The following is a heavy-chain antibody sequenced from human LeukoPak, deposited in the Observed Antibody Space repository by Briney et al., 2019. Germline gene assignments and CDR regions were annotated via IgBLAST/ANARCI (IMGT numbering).Heavy chain of an antibody. V-gene: IGHV3-30*04. CDR3: ARARGGYCSSTSCLPRGFDP. D-gene: IGHD2-2*01. Sequence: GGSLRLSCAASGFTFSSYAMHWVRQAPGKGLEGVAVISYDGSNKYYADSVKGRFTISRDNSKNTLYLQMNSLRAEDTAVYYCARARGGYCSSTSCLPRGFDPWGQGTLVTVSS. J-gene: IGHJ5*02. CDR2: ISYDGSNK. CDR1: GFTFSSYA.